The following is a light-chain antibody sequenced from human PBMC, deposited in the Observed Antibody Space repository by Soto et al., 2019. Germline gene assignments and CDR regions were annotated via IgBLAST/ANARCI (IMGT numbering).Light chain of an antibody. CDR3: SSYTSSNTLV. V-gene: IGLV2-14*01. CDR1: SSDVGPYNY. CDR2: EVT. J-gene: IGLJ2*01. Sequence: QAVVTQPASVSGSPGQSITISCTGTSSDVGPYNYVSWYQQYPGKAPKVMISEVTNRPSGVSNRFSGSKSGNTASLTISGLQAEDEADYYCSSYTSSNTLVFGGGTKLTVL.